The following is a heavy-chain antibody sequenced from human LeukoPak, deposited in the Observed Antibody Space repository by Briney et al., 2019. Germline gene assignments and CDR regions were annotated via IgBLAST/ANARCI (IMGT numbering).Heavy chain of an antibody. J-gene: IGHJ6*03. CDR2: INHSGST. CDR3: ARDEGYSGDYYYYYIDI. D-gene: IGHD3-22*01. Sequence: SETLSLTCAVYGGSFSGYYWSWIRQPPGKGLEWIGEINHSGSTNYNPSFKSRVTISVDTSKNQFSLRLSSVTAADAAVYYCARDEGYSGDYYYYYIDIWGKGTTVTISS. CDR1: GGSFSGYY. V-gene: IGHV4-34*01.